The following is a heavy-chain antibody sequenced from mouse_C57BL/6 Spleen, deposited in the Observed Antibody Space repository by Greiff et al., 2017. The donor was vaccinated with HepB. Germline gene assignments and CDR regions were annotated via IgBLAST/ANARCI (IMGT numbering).Heavy chain of an antibody. V-gene: IGHV1-66*01. CDR2: IYPGSGNT. D-gene: IGHD2-1*01. CDR1: GYSFTSYY. CDR3: ARGDGTPFYSYFDV. Sequence: QVQLKQSGPELVKPGASVKISCKASGYSFTSYYIHWVKQRPGQGLEWIGWIYPGSGNTKYNEKFKGKATLTADTSSSTAYMQLSSLTSEDSAVYYVARGDGTPFYSYFDVWGTGTTVTVSS. J-gene: IGHJ1*03.